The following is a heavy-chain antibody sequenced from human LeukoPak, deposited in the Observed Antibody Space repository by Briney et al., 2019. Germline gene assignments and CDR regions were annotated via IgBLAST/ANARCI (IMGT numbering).Heavy chain of an antibody. CDR3: ARDLGVGGSGSKVY. V-gene: IGHV3-30*04. D-gene: IGHD3-10*01. CDR1: GFTFSSYA. J-gene: IGHJ4*02. Sequence: PGGSLRLSCAASGFTFSSYAMHWVRQAPGKGLEWVAVISYDGSNKYYADSVKGRFTISRDNSKNTLYLQMNSLRAEDTAVYYCARDLGVGGSGSKVYWGQGTLVTVSS. CDR2: ISYDGSNK.